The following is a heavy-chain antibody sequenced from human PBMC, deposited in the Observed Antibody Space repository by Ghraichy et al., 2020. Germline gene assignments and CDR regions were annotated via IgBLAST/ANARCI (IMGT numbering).Heavy chain of an antibody. Sequence: SETLSLTCTVSGGSISSSSYYWGWIRQPPGKGLEWIGSIYYSGSTYYNPSLKSRVTISVDTSKNQFSLKLSSVTAADTAVYYCASRGHYYGSGSENWFDPWGQGTLVTVSS. CDR1: GGSISSSSYY. D-gene: IGHD3-10*01. V-gene: IGHV4-39*01. CDR3: ASRGHYYGSGSENWFDP. J-gene: IGHJ5*02. CDR2: IYYSGST.